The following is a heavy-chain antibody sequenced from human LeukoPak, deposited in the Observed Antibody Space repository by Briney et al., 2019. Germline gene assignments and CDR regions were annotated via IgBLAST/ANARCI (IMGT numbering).Heavy chain of an antibody. J-gene: IGHJ5*02. V-gene: IGHV1-2*02. CDR3: ARGDIVLMARRKGVFDP. CDR1: GYTFSAYY. Sequence: ASVKVSCKASGYTFSAYYMHWVRQAPGQGPEWMGWINPNSGGTNYAQKFQGRVTMTRDTSISTAYMELSRLRSDDTAVYYCARGDIVLMARRKGVFDPWGQGTLVTVSS. D-gene: IGHD2-8*01. CDR2: INPNSGGT.